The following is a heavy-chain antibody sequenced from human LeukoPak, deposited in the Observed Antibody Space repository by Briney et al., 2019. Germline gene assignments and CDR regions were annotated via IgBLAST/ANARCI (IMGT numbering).Heavy chain of an antibody. CDR3: AKGMYSSGWFNSDAFDI. CDR2: ISGSGGST. J-gene: IGHJ3*02. D-gene: IGHD6-19*01. CDR1: GFTFSSYA. V-gene: IGHV3-23*01. Sequence: GGSPRLSCAASGFTFSSYAMSWVRQAPGKGLEWVSAISGSGGSTYYADSVKGRFTISRDNSKNTLYLQMNSLRAEDTAVYYCAKGMYSSGWFNSDAFDIWGQGTMVTVSS.